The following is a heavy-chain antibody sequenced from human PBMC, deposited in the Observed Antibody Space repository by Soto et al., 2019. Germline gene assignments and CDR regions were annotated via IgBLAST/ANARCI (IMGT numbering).Heavy chain of an antibody. CDR1: GGTFSSYA. CDR2: IIPIFGTA. D-gene: IGHD5-18*01. Sequence: QVQLVQSGAEVKKPGSSVKVSCKASGGTFSSYASSWVRQAPGQGLEWMGGIIPIFGTANYEQKFQGRVTITADESTSTAYMELSSLRSEDTAVYYCASHSYGYFPHYYHGMDVWGQGTTVTVSS. V-gene: IGHV1-69*12. J-gene: IGHJ6*02. CDR3: ASHSYGYFPHYYHGMDV.